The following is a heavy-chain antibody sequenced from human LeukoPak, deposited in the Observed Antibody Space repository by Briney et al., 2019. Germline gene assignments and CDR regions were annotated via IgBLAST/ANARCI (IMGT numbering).Heavy chain of an antibody. CDR2: SSSSGSSGSTI. J-gene: IGHJ3*02. D-gene: IGHD3-10*01. Sequence: GGSLRLSCAASGFIFSSSERNWVRQAPGKGLEWRSYSSSSGSSGSTIYYADCVTGRFTISRDNAKKSLYLRMNSLRAEDTAVYFCARSGRARRGAFDIWGQGTLVSVFS. V-gene: IGHV3-48*03. CDR1: GFIFSSSE. CDR3: ARSGRARRGAFDI.